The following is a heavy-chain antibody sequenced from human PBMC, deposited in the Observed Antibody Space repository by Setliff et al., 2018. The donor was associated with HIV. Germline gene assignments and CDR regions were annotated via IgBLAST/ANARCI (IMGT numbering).Heavy chain of an antibody. Sequence: SETLSLTCAVSGSSIGSGYFWGWVRQPPGKGLEWIANIHHSGNTYYNPSLKSRVTISVETSTNQFSLKLNSVTATDTAVYYCTREGPRITGTGGAFDTWGQGTMVTV. CDR2: IHHSGNT. CDR1: GSSIGSGYF. J-gene: IGHJ3*02. V-gene: IGHV4-38-2*02. CDR3: TREGPRITGTGGAFDT. D-gene: IGHD1-20*01.